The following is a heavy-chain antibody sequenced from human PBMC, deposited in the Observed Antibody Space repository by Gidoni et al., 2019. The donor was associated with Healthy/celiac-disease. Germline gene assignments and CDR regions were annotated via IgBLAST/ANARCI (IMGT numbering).Heavy chain of an antibody. CDR3: TTFSPDPYDILTGYYSFDY. Sequence: EVQLVESGGGLVKPGGSLRLSCAASGFTFGNAWLSWVRQAPGKGLEWVGRIKSKTDGGTTDYAAPVKGRFTISRDDSKNTLYLQMNSLKTEDTAVYYCTTFSPDPYDILTGYYSFDYWGQGTLVTVSS. J-gene: IGHJ4*02. D-gene: IGHD3-9*01. CDR2: IKSKTDGGTT. CDR1: GFTFGNAW. V-gene: IGHV3-15*01.